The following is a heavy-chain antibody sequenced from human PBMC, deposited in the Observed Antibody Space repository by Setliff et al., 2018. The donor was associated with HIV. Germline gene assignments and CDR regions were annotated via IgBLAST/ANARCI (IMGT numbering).Heavy chain of an antibody. V-gene: IGHV4-61*09. J-gene: IGHJ4*02. CDR1: GGSISSGTYF. CDR2: IHTSGNA. D-gene: IGHD3-16*01. Sequence: SETLSLTCTVSGGSISSGTYFWSWIRQPAGKGLEWIGHIHTSGNANYNPSLRSRVTISVDASNKKFSLNLMSVTAADTAVYYCARMAPDGTGGYYFDAWGQGTLVTVSS. CDR3: ARMAPDGTGGYYFDA.